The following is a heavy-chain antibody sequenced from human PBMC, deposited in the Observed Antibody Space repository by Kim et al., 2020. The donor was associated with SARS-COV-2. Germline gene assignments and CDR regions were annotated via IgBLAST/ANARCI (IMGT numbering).Heavy chain of an antibody. D-gene: IGHD1-1*01. V-gene: IGHV3-23*01. CDR3: AKGESNNWFFFDY. Sequence: AEPVKGRFAISRDNSKKTLYLQMNSLGAEDTALYYCAKGESNNWFFFDYWGQGTLVTVSS. J-gene: IGHJ4*02.